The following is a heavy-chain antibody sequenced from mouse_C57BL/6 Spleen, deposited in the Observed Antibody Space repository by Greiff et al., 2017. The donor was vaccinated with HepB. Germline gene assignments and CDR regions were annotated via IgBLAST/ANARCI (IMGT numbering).Heavy chain of an antibody. D-gene: IGHD1-1*02. J-gene: IGHJ2*01. CDR2: ISSGGSYT. CDR1: GFTFSSYG. V-gene: IGHV5-6*01. Sequence: EVHLVESGGDLVKPGGSLKLSCAASGFTFSSYGMSWVRQTPDKRLEWVATISSGGSYTYYPDSVKGRFTISRDNAKNTLYLQMSSLKSEDTAMYYCARHYGGYFDYWGQGTTLTVSS. CDR3: ARHYGGYFDY.